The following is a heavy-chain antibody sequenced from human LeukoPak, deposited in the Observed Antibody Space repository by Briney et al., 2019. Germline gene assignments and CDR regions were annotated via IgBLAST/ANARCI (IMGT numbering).Heavy chain of an antibody. J-gene: IGHJ5*02. CDR1: GGSLTSGSHY. CDR2: IDISGST. V-gene: IGHV4-61*09. CDR3: ASDIDCVGGTCYSYNWFDP. Sequence: SQTLSLTCTVSGGSLTSGSHYWSWTRQPAGKGLEWIGNIDISGSTKYNPSLKSRVTIYIDMSKNQFSLELTSVTAADTAVYYCASDIDCVGGTCYSYNWFDPWGQGTLVTVSS. D-gene: IGHD2-15*01.